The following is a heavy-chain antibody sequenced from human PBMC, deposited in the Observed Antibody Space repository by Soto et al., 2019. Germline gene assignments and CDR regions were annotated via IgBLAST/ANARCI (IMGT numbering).Heavy chain of an antibody. CDR1: GFTFTSSA. CDR2: IVVGSGNT. D-gene: IGHD3-22*01. V-gene: IGHV1-58*01. CDR3: ATKYYYDSSGRYYYYGMDV. J-gene: IGHJ6*02. Sequence: SVKVSCKASGFTFTSSAVQWVRQARGQRLEWIGWIVVGSGNTNYAQKFQDRVTITEDISTGTAYMELSSLRSEDTAVYYCATKYYYDSSGRYYYYGMDVWGQGTTVTVSS.